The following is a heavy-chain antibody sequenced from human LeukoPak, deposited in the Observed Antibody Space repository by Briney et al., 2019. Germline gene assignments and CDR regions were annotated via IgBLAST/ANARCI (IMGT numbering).Heavy chain of an antibody. CDR3: AKDVRSGYESGPHAFDV. J-gene: IGHJ3*01. D-gene: IGHD5-12*01. CDR1: GFTFSSYG. CDR2: ISYDGSNK. Sequence: GGSLRLSCAASGFTFSSYGMHWVRQAPGKGLEWVAVISYDGSNKYYADSVKGRFTISRDNSKNTLYLQMDSLRPDDTAVYYCAKDVRSGYESGPHAFDVWGQGTMVTVSS. V-gene: IGHV3-30*18.